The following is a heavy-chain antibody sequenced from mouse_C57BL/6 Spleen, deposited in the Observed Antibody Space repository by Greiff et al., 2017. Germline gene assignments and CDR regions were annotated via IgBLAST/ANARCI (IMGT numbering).Heavy chain of an antibody. CDR3: ARLDDSSHWYSDV. CDR2: INPYNGDT. CDR1: GYSFTGYF. V-gene: IGHV1-20*01. D-gene: IGHD1-1*01. Sequence: VQLQQSGPELVKPGDSVKISCKASGYSFTGYFMNWVMQSHGKSLEWIGRINPYNGDTFYNPKFKGKATLTVDKSSSTAHMELRSLTSEDSAIYYYARLDDSSHWYSDVGGTGTTVTVSS. J-gene: IGHJ1*03.